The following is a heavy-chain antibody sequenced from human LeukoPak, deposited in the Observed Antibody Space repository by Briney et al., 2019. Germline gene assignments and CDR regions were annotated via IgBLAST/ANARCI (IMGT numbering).Heavy chain of an antibody. CDR3: ARGGELRGGAFDY. Sequence: GGSLRLSCAASGLTFSSYSMNWVPQAPGKGLGWVSSISIISSDIYYADSVKGRFTISRDNAKNSLYRQMNSWRAQHTTGYSRARGGELRGGAFDYWGQGTLVTVSS. CDR2: ISIISSDI. J-gene: IGHJ4*02. CDR1: GLTFSSYS. D-gene: IGHD1-26*01. V-gene: IGHV3-21*01.